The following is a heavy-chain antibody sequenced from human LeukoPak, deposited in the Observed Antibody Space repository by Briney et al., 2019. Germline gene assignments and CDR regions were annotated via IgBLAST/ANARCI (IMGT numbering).Heavy chain of an antibody. CDR1: GFTFDDYG. D-gene: IGHD4-23*01. V-gene: IGHV3-20*04. CDR2: INWNGGST. Sequence: GGSLRLSCAASGFTFDDYGMSWVRQAPGKGLEWVSGINWNGGSTGYADSVKGRFTISRDNAKNSLYLQMNSLRAEDTALYYCARVAGNPNYYYYYMDVWGKGTTVTVSS. CDR3: ARVAGNPNYYYYYMDV. J-gene: IGHJ6*03.